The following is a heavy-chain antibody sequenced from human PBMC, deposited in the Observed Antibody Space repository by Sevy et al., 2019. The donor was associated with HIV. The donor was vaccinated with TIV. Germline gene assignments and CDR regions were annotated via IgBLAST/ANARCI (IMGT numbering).Heavy chain of an antibody. V-gene: IGHV3-66*02. CDR3: VRFFLSYRSGWSYFDY. D-gene: IGHD6-19*01. CDR2: IFSSGST. J-gene: IGHJ4*02. Sequence: GGSLRLSCAISGFTVNDKYIIWVRQAPGKGLEWVSVIFSSGSTYYADSAKGRFTISRDNSKNTVDLQMNSVRAEDPAVYYCVRFFLSYRSGWSYFDYWGQGTLVTVSS. CDR1: GFTVNDKY.